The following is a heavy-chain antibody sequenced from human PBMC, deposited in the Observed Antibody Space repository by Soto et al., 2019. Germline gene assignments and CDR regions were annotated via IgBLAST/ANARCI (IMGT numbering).Heavy chain of an antibody. CDR3: ARDFSTTAPFDY. CDR1: GFTFSTYT. D-gene: IGHD4-17*01. J-gene: IGHJ4*02. CDR2: ISFDESSK. Sequence: SLRLSCAASGFTFSTYTLHWVRQAPGKGLEWVAVISFDESSKFYADSVKGRFTISRDNSKNTLYLQMNSLRAEDTAVYYCARDFSTTAPFDYWGQGTLVTVSS. V-gene: IGHV3-30-3*01.